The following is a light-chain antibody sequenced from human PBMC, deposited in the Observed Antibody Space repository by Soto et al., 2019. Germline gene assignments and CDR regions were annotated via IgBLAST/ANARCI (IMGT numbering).Light chain of an antibody. J-gene: IGKJ1*01. V-gene: IGKV1-39*01. Sequence: DIQLTQSPSSLSASVGDRVTITCRASQSISSYLNWYQQKPGTAPRLLIYGASSLQSGVPSRFSGSGSGTDFTLIISSLQTEDFAAYYCQKSYSTLSWTFGQGTKVEIK. CDR3: QKSYSTLSWT. CDR1: QSISSY. CDR2: GAS.